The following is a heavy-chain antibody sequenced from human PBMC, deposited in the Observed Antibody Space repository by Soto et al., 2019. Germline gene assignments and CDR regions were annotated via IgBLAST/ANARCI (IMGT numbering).Heavy chain of an antibody. Sequence: EVQLVESGGGLVQPGGSLRLSCAASRFTFGSYAMSWVRQVPGKGLEWVSAISGSGDSTYYADAVKGRFTISRDNSKNMLSLQMNSLRAEDTAIYYCTKDRIAVVIMETDPSWGQGTLVTVSS. J-gene: IGHJ5*02. CDR1: RFTFGSYA. CDR3: TKDRIAVVIMETDPS. V-gene: IGHV3-23*04. CDR2: ISGSGDST. D-gene: IGHD2-21*01.